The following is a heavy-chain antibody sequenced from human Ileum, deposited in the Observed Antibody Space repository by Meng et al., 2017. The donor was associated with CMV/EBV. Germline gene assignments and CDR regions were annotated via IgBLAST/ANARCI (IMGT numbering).Heavy chain of an antibody. CDR1: GYAFSNDL. D-gene: IGHD6-19*01. J-gene: IGHJ4*02. CDR2: VDPDNGDT. Sequence: CKHSGYAFSNDLISWVRQAPGQGLECMGWVDPDNGDTKYAQKFQGRVAMTADTSTSTAYLELRRLTSDDTAVYYCARHGVYSTGWFYWGQGTLVTVSS. CDR3: ARHGVYSTGWFY. V-gene: IGHV1-18*01.